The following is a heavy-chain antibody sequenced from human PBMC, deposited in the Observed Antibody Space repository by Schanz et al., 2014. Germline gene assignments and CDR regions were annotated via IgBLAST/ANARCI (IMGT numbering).Heavy chain of an antibody. CDR2: IYYSGNT. Sequence: LQLQESGSGLMKPSQTLSLTCAVSGGSISSGGYSWNWIRQSPGKGLEWIGYIYYSGNTYYNPSLKSRVTISVDRSKNQSSLRLDSVTAADTAVYYCARGHHPHGITVAARGFDPWGQGTLXTVSS. D-gene: IGHD6-19*01. CDR3: ARGHHPHGITVAARGFDP. J-gene: IGHJ5*02. V-gene: IGHV4-30-2*06. CDR1: GGSISSGGYS.